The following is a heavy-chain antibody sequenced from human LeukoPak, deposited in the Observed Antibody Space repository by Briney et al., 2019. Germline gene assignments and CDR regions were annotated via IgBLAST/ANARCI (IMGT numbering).Heavy chain of an antibody. D-gene: IGHD1-26*01. CDR3: ARGRLANSGVDY. CDR2: ISYDGSNK. J-gene: IGHJ4*02. V-gene: IGHV3-30*04. CDR1: GFTFSSYA. Sequence: GGSLRLSCAASGFTFSSYAMHWVRQAPGKGLEWVAVISYDGSNKYYADSVKGRFTISRDNSKNTLYLQMNSLRAEDTAVYYCARGRLANSGVDYWGQGTLVTVSS.